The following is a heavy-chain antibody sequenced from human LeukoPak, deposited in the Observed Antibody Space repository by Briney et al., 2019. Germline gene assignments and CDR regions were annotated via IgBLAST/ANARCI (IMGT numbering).Heavy chain of an antibody. CDR3: ARKRGVGGDANAFDV. J-gene: IGHJ3*01. Sequence: GASVKVSCKPSGYTLTAYYVHWVRQAPGQGPEWMGWIHPSSGGTIYAQKFQGRVTLTTDTSISTAYMELSRLRSDDTAVYYCARKRGVGGDANAFDVWGQGTMVTVSS. V-gene: IGHV1-2*02. D-gene: IGHD2-21*02. CDR1: GYTLTAYY. CDR2: IHPSSGGT.